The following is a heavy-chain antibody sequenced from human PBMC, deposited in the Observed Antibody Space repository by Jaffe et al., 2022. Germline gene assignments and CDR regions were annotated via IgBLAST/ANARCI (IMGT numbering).Heavy chain of an antibody. CDR1: GFTFSDYW. Sequence: EVQLVESGGGLVQSGGSLRLSCAASGFTFSDYWMSWVRQAPGKGLEWVANINKDGSAENYVDSVKGRFTISRDNTENSLYLQMNSLRADDTAVYFCAGDTGYYFHYWGQGVQVTVSS. V-gene: IGHV3-7*05. CDR3: AGDTGYYFHY. D-gene: IGHD2-15*01. J-gene: IGHJ4*02. CDR2: INKDGSAE.